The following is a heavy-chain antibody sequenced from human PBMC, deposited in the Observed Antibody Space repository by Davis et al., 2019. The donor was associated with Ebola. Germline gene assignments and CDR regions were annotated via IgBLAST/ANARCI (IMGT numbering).Heavy chain of an antibody. Sequence: ASVKVSCKASGYTFTGYYMHWVRQAPGQGLEWMGWINPNSGGTNYAQKFQGWVTMTRDTSISTAYMELSRLRSDDTAVYYCARFAAATGKYYFDYWGQGTLVTVSS. V-gene: IGHV1-2*04. CDR3: ARFAAATGKYYFDY. J-gene: IGHJ4*02. CDR1: GYTFTGYY. CDR2: INPNSGGT. D-gene: IGHD3-10*01.